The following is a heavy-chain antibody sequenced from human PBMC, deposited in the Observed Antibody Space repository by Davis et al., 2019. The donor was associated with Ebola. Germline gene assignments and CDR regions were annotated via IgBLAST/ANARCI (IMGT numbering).Heavy chain of an antibody. D-gene: IGHD3-10*01. CDR3: ASPHSREDYYGSGSYFKFDY. J-gene: IGHJ4*02. CDR2: IYYSGST. V-gene: IGHV4-39*01. CDR1: GGSISSSSYY. Sequence: SETLSLTCTVSGGSISSSSYYWGWIRQPPGKGLEWIGSIYYSGSTYYNPSLKSRVTISVDTSKNQFSLKLSSMTAADTAVYYCASPHSREDYYGSGSYFKFDYWGQGTLVTVSS.